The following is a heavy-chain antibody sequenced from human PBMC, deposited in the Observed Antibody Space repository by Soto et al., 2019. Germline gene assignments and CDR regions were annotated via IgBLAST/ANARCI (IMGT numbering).Heavy chain of an antibody. CDR3: AGLLVLGGMDV. CDR1: GGTFSSYA. J-gene: IGHJ6*02. CDR2: IIPIFGTA. V-gene: IGHV1-69*01. Sequence: QVQLVQSGAEVKKPWSSVKVSCKASGGTFSSYAISWVRQAPGQGLEWMGGIIPIFGTANYAQKFQGRVTITADESTSTAYMELSSLRAEDTAVYYCAGLLVLGGMDVWGQGTTVTVSS. D-gene: IGHD2-21*01.